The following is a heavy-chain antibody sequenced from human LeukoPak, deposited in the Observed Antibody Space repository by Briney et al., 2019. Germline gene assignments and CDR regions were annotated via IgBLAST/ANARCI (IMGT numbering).Heavy chain of an antibody. D-gene: IGHD6-19*01. Sequence: TGGSLRLSCAASGFTFSSYWMIWVRQAPGKGLEGVANIKQDGSEKYCVDSVKGRFTISRDNAQNSLYLQMNSLRAEDTAVYYCARVKNQAVAGNFWFDPWGQGTLVTVSS. V-gene: IGHV3-7*01. CDR2: IKQDGSEK. CDR3: ARVKNQAVAGNFWFDP. CDR1: GFTFSSYW. J-gene: IGHJ5*02.